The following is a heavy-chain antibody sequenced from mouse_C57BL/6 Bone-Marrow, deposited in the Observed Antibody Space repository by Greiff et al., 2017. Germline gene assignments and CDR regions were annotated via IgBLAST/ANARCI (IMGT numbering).Heavy chain of an antibody. CDR2: IDPSDSYT. V-gene: IGHV1-69*01. CDR3: ARTGRDGYAMDY. J-gene: IGHJ4*01. D-gene: IGHD3-3*01. Sequence: QVQLQQPGAELVMPGASVKLSCKASGYTFTSYWMHWVKQRPGQGLEWIGEIDPSDSYTNYNQKFKGKSTLTVDKSSSTAYMQLSSLTSEDSAVYYCARTGRDGYAMDYWGQGTTVTVSS. CDR1: GYTFTSYW.